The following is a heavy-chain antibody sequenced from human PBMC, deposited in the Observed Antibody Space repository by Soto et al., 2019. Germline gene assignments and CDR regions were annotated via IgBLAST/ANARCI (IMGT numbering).Heavy chain of an antibody. V-gene: IGHV3-23*01. J-gene: IGHJ4*02. D-gene: IGHD6-13*01. CDR2: ITGSGGST. Sequence: EVQLLESGGGLVQPGGSLRLSCAASGFTFSTYAMSWVRQAPGKGLEWVSLITGSGGSTYYADSVKGRFTISRDNSKNTLYLQMNSLRAEDTAVYYCAKGGSSWSYFDCLGQGTLVTVSS. CDR1: GFTFSTYA. CDR3: AKGGSSWSYFDC.